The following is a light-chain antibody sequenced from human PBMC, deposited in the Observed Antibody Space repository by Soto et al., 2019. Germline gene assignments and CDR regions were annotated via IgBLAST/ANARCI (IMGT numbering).Light chain of an antibody. CDR1: QSVSSTY. CDR3: QHYGKSPRFFT. J-gene: IGKJ3*01. V-gene: IGKV3-20*01. Sequence: EIVLTQSPGTLSLSPGERATLSCRTSQSVSSTYLAWYQQKPGQAPRLLIYDASSRATGIPDKFIGSGSGSDFSLTISRLEPEDSAMYYCQHYGKSPRFFTFGTGTKVDIK. CDR2: DAS.